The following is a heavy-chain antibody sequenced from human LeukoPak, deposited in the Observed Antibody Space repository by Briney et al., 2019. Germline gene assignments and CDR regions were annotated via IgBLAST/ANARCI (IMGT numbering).Heavy chain of an antibody. V-gene: IGHV4-59*01. J-gene: IGHJ3*02. CDR2: IYYSGST. CDR1: GGSISSYY. Sequence: SETLSLTCTVSGGSISSYYWSWIRQPPGKGLEWIGYIYYSGSTNYNPSLKSRVTISVDTSKSQFSLKLSSVTAADTAVYYCARVKTAFDIWGQGTMVTVSS. CDR3: ARVKTAFDI.